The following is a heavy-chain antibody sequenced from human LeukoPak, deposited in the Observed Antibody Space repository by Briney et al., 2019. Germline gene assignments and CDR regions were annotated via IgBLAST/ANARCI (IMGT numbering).Heavy chain of an antibody. D-gene: IGHD5-12*01. CDR1: GYNFPNYW. J-gene: IGHJ4*02. CDR3: ARQGSGSGYDYSSF. V-gene: IGHV5-51*01. Sequence: GESLKISCKGSGYNFPNYWIGWVRQMPGKDLEWMGIVYPISSDIRYSPSFQGQVTISADKSISTAYLQWSSLKASDTAIYYCARQGSGSGYDYSSFWGQGTLVTVSS. CDR2: VYPISSDI.